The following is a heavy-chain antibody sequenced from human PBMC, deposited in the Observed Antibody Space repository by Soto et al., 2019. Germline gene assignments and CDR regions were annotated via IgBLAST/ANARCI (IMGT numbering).Heavy chain of an antibody. D-gene: IGHD2-8*02. J-gene: IGHJ6*02. CDR1: GLTFRYSG. V-gene: IGHV3-30*18. CDR3: ANGNGGVRYYYGMDV. Sequence: QVQLVESGGGVVQPGRSLRLSCVVSGLTFRYSGMHWVRQAPGKGLEWVAVISFDGGERHNRDSVKGRFSISRDNSRNTIDLQMNVLRGDNSAVDYCANGNGGVRYYYGMDVWGQGTTVTVSS. CDR2: ISFDGGER.